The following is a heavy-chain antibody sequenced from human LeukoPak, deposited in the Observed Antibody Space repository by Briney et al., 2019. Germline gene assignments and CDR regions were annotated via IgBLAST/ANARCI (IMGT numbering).Heavy chain of an antibody. CDR1: GYTFIVYN. CDR3: ARGTGSSWFDP. V-gene: IGHV1-2*02. CDR2: INPNSGDT. Sequence: ASVKVSCKASGYTFIVYNMYWVRQAPGQGLEWMGRINPNSGDTYYAQKFQGRVTMTRDTSINTAYMELSRLTSDDTAVYYCARGTGSSWFDPWGQGTLVTVSS. J-gene: IGHJ5*02. D-gene: IGHD3-10*01.